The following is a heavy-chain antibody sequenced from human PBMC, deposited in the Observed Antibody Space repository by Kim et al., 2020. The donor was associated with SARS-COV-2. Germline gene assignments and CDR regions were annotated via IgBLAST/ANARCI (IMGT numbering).Heavy chain of an antibody. Sequence: NPSLKSRVTISVDTSKNQFSLKLSSVTAADTAVYYCARGKAARGIDYMDVWGKGTTVTVSS. D-gene: IGHD6-6*01. V-gene: IGHV4-31*02. CDR3: ARGKAARGIDYMDV. J-gene: IGHJ6*03.